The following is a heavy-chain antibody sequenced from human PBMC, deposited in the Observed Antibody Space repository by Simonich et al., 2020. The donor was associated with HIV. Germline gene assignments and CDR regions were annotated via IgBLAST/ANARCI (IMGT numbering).Heavy chain of an antibody. J-gene: IGHJ4*02. CDR3: ARHVAGADIDY. CDR1: GGSFSGYY. V-gene: IGHV4-34*01. CDR2: INHSGIT. D-gene: IGHD2-15*01. Sequence: QVQLQQWGAGLLKPSETLSLTCAVYGGSFSGYYWSWIRKPPGKGLEWIGEINHSGITNYNPSLKCQIAMSRATSKNQSSLKLSSVTAADTAVYYCARHVAGADIDYWGQGTLVTVSS.